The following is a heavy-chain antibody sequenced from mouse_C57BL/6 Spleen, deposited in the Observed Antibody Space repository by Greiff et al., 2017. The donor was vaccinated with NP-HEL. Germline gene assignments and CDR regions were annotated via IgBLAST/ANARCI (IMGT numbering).Heavy chain of an antibody. CDR3: ARGYYGSSYWFAY. CDR2: ISYDGSN. D-gene: IGHD1-1*01. V-gene: IGHV3-6*01. CDR1: GYSITSGYY. Sequence: EVQLQESGPGLVKPSQSLSLTCSVTGYSITSGYYWNWIRQFPGNKLEWMGYISYDGSNNYNPSLKNRISITRDTSKNQFFLKLNSVTTEDTATYYCARGYYGSSYWFAYWGHGTLVTVSA. J-gene: IGHJ3*01.